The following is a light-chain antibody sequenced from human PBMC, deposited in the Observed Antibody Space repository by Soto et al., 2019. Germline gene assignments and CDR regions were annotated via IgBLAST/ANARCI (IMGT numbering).Light chain of an antibody. CDR2: SVS. J-gene: IGKJ5*01. CDR1: QSIGKH. CDR3: QQGYTSSIT. V-gene: IGKV1-39*01. Sequence: DIQMTQSPSSPSASVGDRVTITCRASQSIGKHLNWYQQKPGKAPKFLIYSVSTLQSGVPSRFSGSGSGTDFTLTINSLQPEDFATYYCQQGYTSSITFGQGTRLEI.